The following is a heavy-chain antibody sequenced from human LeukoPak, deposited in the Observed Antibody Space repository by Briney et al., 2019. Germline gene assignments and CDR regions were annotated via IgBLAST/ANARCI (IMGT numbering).Heavy chain of an antibody. V-gene: IGHV1-69*04. CDR1: VGTFTGYA. CDR3: AMGSGYGYFQH. Sequence: SVKVSCKASVGTFTGYATSSGRQAPRQRLEWMGRIIPILGIANYAQKFQGRVTVTADKSTSTAYMELSSLRSEDTAVYYCAMGSGYGYFQHWGQGTLVTVSS. J-gene: IGHJ1*01. CDR2: IIPILGIA. D-gene: IGHD5-12*01.